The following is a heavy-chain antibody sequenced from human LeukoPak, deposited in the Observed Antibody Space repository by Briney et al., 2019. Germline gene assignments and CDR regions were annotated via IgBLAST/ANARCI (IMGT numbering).Heavy chain of an antibody. J-gene: IGHJ6*04. CDR1: GFTFSSYG. Sequence: GGSLRLSCAASGFTFSSYGMHWVRQAPGKGLEWVAVIWYGGSNKYYADSVKGRFTISRDNSKNTLYLQMNSLRAEDTAVYYRARSEGYYDILTGYYYYYGMDVWGKGTTVTVSS. V-gene: IGHV3-33*01. CDR3: ARSEGYYDILTGYYYYYGMDV. D-gene: IGHD3-9*01. CDR2: IWYGGSNK.